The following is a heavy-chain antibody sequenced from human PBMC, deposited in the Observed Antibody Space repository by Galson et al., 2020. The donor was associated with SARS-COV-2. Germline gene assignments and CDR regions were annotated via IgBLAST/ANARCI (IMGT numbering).Heavy chain of an antibody. CDR3: ATAMGGVGVSLTFFDY. CDR2: FDPADGET. V-gene: IGHV1-24*01. J-gene: IGHJ4*02. CDR1: GYTLTELS. D-gene: IGHD3-16*01. Sequence: ASVTVPCKVSGYTLTELSMHWVRQAPGKGLAWMGGFDPADGETHHAQTFQGRVTMTENTSTDTAYMELSSVSSEDTAVYYCATAMGGVGVSLTFFDYWGQGTLVTVSS.